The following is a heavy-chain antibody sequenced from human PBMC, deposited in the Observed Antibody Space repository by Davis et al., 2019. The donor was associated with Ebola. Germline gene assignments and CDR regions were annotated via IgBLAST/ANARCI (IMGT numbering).Heavy chain of an antibody. V-gene: IGHV4-61*08. CDR1: GGSVSSGGHY. J-gene: IGHJ6*02. D-gene: IGHD3-10*01. Sequence: MPSETLSLTCTVSGGSVSSGGHYWSWIRLSPGGGLGWVGYMSYSGTSKYNPSLKSRVTISIAPSKNPFSLKLSSVTAADTAGHYCARLPRLGRITMVRLRKTNGDYGMDVWGQGTTVTVSS. CDR3: ARLPRLGRITMVRLRKTNGDYGMDV. CDR2: MSYSGTS.